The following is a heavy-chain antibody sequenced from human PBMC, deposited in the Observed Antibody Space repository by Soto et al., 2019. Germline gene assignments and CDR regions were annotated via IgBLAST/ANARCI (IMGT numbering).Heavy chain of an antibody. Sequence: QVQLVQSGAEVKKPVSSVKVSCKASGGTFSSYAIRWVRQAPGQGLEWMGGIIPIFGTAHYAQKFQGRVTITADESTSKAYMELSSLRSEDTAVYYCARTPTVTTTTRYYGMYVLGQGTTVTVSS. D-gene: IGHD4-4*01. V-gene: IGHV1-69*01. CDR1: GGTFSSYA. J-gene: IGHJ6*02. CDR2: IIPIFGTA. CDR3: ARTPTVTTTTRYYGMYV.